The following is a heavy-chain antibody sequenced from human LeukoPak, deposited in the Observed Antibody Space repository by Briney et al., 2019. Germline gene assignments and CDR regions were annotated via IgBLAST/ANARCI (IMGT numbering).Heavy chain of an antibody. CDR1: GYTFTSYY. CDR3: AREERAVAGYNNDYYNYYGMDV. Sequence: AASVKVSCKASGYTFTSYYMHWVRQAPGQGLEWMGIINPSGGSTSYAQKFQGRVTMTRDTSTSTVYMELSSLRSEDTAVYYCAREERAVAGYNNDYYNYYGMDVWGQGTTVTVSS. V-gene: IGHV1-46*01. J-gene: IGHJ6*02. D-gene: IGHD6-19*01. CDR2: INPSGGST.